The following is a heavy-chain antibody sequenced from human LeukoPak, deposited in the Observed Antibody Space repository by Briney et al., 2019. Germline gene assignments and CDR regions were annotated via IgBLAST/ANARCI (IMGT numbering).Heavy chain of an antibody. V-gene: IGHV1-69*06. J-gene: IGHJ5*02. CDR3: AGRVTMVSGFDP. CDR2: TIPLFGTT. D-gene: IGHD3-10*01. Sequence: SVKVSCKASGYTFTSYGISWVRQAPGQGLEWMGRTIPLFGTTTYAQKFQGRVTITADKSTSTAYMELNSLTSGDTAVYYCAGRVTMVSGFDPWGQGTLVAVSS. CDR1: GYTFTSYG.